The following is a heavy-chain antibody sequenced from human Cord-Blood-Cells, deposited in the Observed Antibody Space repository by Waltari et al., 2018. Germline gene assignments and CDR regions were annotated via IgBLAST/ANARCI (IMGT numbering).Heavy chain of an antibody. J-gene: IGHJ4*02. CDR1: GGSFSGYY. CDR2: INHSGST. CDR3: ARHPLYDSSGYYYDY. Sequence: QVQLQQWGAGLLKPSETLSLTCAVYGGSFSGYYWSWNRQPPGKGLEWIGEINHSGSTNYNPSLKSRVTISVDTSKNQFSLKLSSVTAADTAVYYCARHPLYDSSGYYYDYWGQGTLVTVSS. V-gene: IGHV4-34*01. D-gene: IGHD3-22*01.